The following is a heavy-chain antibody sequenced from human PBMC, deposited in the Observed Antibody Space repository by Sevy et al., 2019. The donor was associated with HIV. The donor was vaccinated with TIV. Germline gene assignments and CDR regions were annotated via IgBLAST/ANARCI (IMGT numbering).Heavy chain of an antibody. CDR1: GYTFTGYY. D-gene: IGHD3-22*01. V-gene: IGHV1-2*06. Sequence: ASVKVSCKASGYTFTGYYMHWVRQAPGQGLEWMGRINPNSGGTNYAQKFQGRVTMTRDTSISTAYMGQSRLRSDDTAVYYCARGGSWYYYDSSGYYHGAFDIWGQGTMVTVSS. J-gene: IGHJ3*02. CDR3: ARGGSWYYYDSSGYYHGAFDI. CDR2: INPNSGGT.